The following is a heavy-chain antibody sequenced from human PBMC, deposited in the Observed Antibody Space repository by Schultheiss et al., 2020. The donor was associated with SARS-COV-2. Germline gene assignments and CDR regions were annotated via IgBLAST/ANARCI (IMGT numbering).Heavy chain of an antibody. CDR1: GFTFSTYS. D-gene: IGHD1-26*01. V-gene: IGHV3-30*12. CDR3: ARYGSSWYSGSYFDY. Sequence: GGSLILSCAASGFTFSTYSMNWVRQAPGKGLEWVAVISYDGSNKYYADSVKGRFTISRDNSKNTLYLQMNSLRAEDTAVYYCARYGSSWYSGSYFDYWGQGTLVTVSS. CDR2: ISYDGSNK. J-gene: IGHJ4*02.